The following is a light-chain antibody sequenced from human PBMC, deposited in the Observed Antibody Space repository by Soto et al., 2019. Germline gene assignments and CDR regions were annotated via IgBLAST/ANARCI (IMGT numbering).Light chain of an antibody. V-gene: IGKV1-9*01. CDR3: QQYYSYPRT. J-gene: IGKJ1*01. CDR1: QGITSY. CDR2: AAS. Sequence: IQLTQSPSSLSASVGDRVTITCRASQGITSYLAWYQQKPGKAPKLLIYAASTLQSGVPSRFSGSGSGTDFTLTISCLQSEDFATYYCQQYYSYPRTFGQGTKVDIK.